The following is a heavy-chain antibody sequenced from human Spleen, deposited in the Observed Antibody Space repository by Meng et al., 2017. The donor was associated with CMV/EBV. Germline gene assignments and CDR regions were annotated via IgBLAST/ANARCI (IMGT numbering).Heavy chain of an antibody. J-gene: IGHJ4*02. Sequence: GGSLRLSCAASGFTFSSYAMHWVRQAPGKGLEWVSYISKSSSPIYYADSVKGRFTISRDNAKNSLYLQMNSLRAEDTAVYYCARGGGSSDYWGQGTLVTVSS. V-gene: IGHV3-48*04. CDR2: ISKSSSPI. CDR1: GFTFSSYA. D-gene: IGHD2-2*01. CDR3: ARGGGSSDY.